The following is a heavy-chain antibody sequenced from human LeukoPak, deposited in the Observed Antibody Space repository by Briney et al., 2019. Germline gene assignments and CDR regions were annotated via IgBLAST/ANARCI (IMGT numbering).Heavy chain of an antibody. D-gene: IGHD1-26*01. CDR1: GGTFSSYA. J-gene: IGHJ5*02. CDR3: ARVNRYSGSYYGWFDP. Sequence: ASVTVSCKVSGGTFSSYAISWVRQAPGQGLEWMGGIIPIFGTANYAQKFQGRVTITADESTSTAYMELSSLRSEDTAVYYCARVNRYSGSYYGWFDPWGQGTLVTVSS. CDR2: IIPIFGTA. V-gene: IGHV1-69*13.